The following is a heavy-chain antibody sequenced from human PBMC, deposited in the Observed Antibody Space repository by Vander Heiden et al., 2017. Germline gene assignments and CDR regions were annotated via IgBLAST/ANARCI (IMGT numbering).Heavy chain of an antibody. CDR3: ARDYPNGSGSYSLDY. Sequence: EVQLVESGVGLVQPGGSLRLSCAASGFTFSSYSMNWVRQAPGKGLEWVSYISSSSSTIYYADSVKGRFTISRDNAKNSLYLQMNSLRAEDTAVYYCARDYPNGSGSYSLDYWGQGTLVTVSS. CDR2: ISSSSSTI. CDR1: GFTFSSYS. J-gene: IGHJ4*02. D-gene: IGHD3-10*01. V-gene: IGHV3-48*01.